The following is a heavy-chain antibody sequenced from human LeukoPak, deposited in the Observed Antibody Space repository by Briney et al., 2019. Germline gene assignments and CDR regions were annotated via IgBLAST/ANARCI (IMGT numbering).Heavy chain of an antibody. CDR3: ARSDYYDSSGHDY. Sequence: PGGSLRLSCAASGFTFSSYSMNWVRQAPGKGLEWVSYISSSSSTIYYADSVKGRFTISRDNAKNSLYLQMNSLRAEDTAVYYCARSDYYDSSGHDYWGQGTLVNVSS. D-gene: IGHD3-22*01. V-gene: IGHV3-48*04. CDR1: GFTFSSYS. CDR2: ISSSSSTI. J-gene: IGHJ4*02.